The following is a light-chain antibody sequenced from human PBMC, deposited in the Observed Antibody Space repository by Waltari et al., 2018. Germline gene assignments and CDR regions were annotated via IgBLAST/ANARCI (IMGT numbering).Light chain of an antibody. V-gene: IGLV1-44*01. CDR1: SSNIGSNL. CDR3: AAWDDSLSGKV. Sequence: QTVLTQPPSASGTPGQRVTISCSGSSSNIGSNLVNWYQQLPGTAPKLLVYRNNQRPAGVPDRSSGSKSGTSASLAISVLQSEDEADYYCAAWDDSLSGKVFGGGTKLTVL. J-gene: IGLJ3*02. CDR2: RNN.